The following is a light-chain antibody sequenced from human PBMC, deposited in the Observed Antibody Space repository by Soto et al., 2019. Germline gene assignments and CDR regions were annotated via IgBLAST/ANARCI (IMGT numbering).Light chain of an antibody. CDR3: QQRSNWPFLT. V-gene: IGKV3-11*01. CDR2: DAS. CDR1: QSVSSY. J-gene: IGKJ4*01. Sequence: EIVLTQSPATLSLSPGERATLSCRASQSVSSYLAWYQQKPGQAPRLLIYDASNRATGIPARFSGSGSGTEFTLTISSLEPEDFEIYYCQQRSNWPFLTFGGGTKVEIK.